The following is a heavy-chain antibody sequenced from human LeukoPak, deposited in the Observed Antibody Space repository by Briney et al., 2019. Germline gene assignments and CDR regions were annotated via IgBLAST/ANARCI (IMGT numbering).Heavy chain of an antibody. D-gene: IGHD5-12*01. CDR1: GVMFRDAA. Sequence: GGSLRLSCAASGVMFRDAAMTWVRQAPGKGLEWVSLIASSGLNTYYADSVRGRFTISRDNSKSTLSLQMNSLRVEDTAIYYCARDIELSTWGLGTLVTVSS. CDR2: IASSGLNT. V-gene: IGHV3-23*01. CDR3: ARDIELST. J-gene: IGHJ3*01.